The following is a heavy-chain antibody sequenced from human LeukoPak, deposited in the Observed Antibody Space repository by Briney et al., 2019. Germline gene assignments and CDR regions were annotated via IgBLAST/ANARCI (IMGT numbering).Heavy chain of an antibody. CDR2: IIPIFGTA. D-gene: IGHD4-17*01. CDR3: ARALNGDYFDD. Sequence: SVKVSCKASGGTFSTYAISWVRQAPGQGLEWMGRIIPIFGTANYAQKFQVRVTITTDESASTAYMELSSLRSEDTAVYYCARALNGDYFDDWGQGTLVTVSS. J-gene: IGHJ4*02. CDR1: GGTFSTYA. V-gene: IGHV1-69*05.